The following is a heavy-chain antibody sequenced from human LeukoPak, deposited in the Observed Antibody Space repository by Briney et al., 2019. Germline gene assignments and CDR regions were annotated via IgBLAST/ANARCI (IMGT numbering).Heavy chain of an antibody. CDR2: IYSGGST. CDR3: ARGGSYLSAFDI. J-gene: IGHJ3*02. V-gene: IGHV3-53*01. CDR1: GFTLSTYG. Sequence: GGSLRLSCAASGFTLSTYGMSWVRQAPGKGLEWVSIIYSGGSTFYADSVKGRFTISRDNSKNTLYLQMNSLRAEDTAVYYCARGGSYLSAFDIWGQGTMVTVSS. D-gene: IGHD1-26*01.